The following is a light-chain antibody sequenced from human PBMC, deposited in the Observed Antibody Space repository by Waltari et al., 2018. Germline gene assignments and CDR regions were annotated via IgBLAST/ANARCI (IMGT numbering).Light chain of an antibody. CDR3: QSYDSSLSGSEV. CDR2: GNS. Sequence: QSVLTQPPSGSGAPGQRVTISCTGSSSNIGEGYDVHWDQQLPGTAPKLLIYGNSNRPSGVPDRFSGSKSGTSASLAITGLQAEDGADYYCQSYDSSLSGSEVFGGGTKLTVL. V-gene: IGLV1-40*01. J-gene: IGLJ3*02. CDR1: SSNIGEGYD.